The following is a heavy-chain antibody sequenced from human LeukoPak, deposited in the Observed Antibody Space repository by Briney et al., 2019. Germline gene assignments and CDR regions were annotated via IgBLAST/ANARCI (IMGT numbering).Heavy chain of an antibody. Sequence: GGSLRLSCAASGFAFADYTMHWVRQPPGKGLEWVSLFSWSAGSTYYADSVKGRFTISRDNSRNSLFLQMNSLRTEDTALYYCSKEIRADLMAFDRGGQGTMVTVAS. D-gene: IGHD3/OR15-3a*01. J-gene: IGHJ3*01. CDR1: GFAFADYT. V-gene: IGHV3-43*01. CDR3: SKEIRADLMAFDR. CDR2: FSWSAGST.